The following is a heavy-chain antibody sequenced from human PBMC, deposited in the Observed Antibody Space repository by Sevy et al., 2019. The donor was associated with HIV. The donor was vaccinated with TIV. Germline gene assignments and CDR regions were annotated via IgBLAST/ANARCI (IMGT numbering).Heavy chain of an antibody. J-gene: IGHJ4*02. CDR3: ARLRWDLVVVPGATPGCYFDS. CDR1: GDSINTYY. V-gene: IGHV4-59*08. Sequence: SETLSLTCTVSGDSINTYYWSWIRQPPGKELEWIGYVSHSGNTNYSPSLKSRVSMSVDTSTNQFSLKVKSVTAADTAVYYCARLRWDLVVVPGATPGCYFDSWGQGTLVTVSS. CDR2: VSHSGNT. D-gene: IGHD2-2*02.